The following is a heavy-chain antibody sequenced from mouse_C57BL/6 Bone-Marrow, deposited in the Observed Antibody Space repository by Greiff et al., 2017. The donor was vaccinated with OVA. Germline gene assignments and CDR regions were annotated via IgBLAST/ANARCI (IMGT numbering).Heavy chain of an antibody. CDR2: IHPNSGST. Sequence: QVHVKQPGAELVKPGASVKLSCKASGYTFTSYRMHWVKQRPGQGLEWIGMIHPNSGSTNYNEKFKSKATLTVDKSSSTAYMQLSSLTSEDSAVYYCASPLYSNYRYWYFDVWGTGTTVTVSS. CDR3: ASPLYSNYRYWYFDV. CDR1: GYTFTSYR. J-gene: IGHJ1*03. D-gene: IGHD2-5*01. V-gene: IGHV1-64*01.